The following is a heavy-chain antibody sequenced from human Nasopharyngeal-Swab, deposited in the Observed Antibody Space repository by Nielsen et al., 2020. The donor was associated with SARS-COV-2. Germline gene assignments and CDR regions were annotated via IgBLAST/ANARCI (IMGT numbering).Heavy chain of an antibody. CDR1: GFTFSSYG. CDR3: AGGQGTVTTYYYYGMDG. J-gene: IGHJ6*02. CDR2: IWYDGSNK. D-gene: IGHD4-17*01. Sequence: GESLKISCAASGFTFSSYGMHWVRQAPGKGLEWVAVIWYDGSNKYYADSVKGRFTIPRDNTKNTLYLQMNSLRAEDTAVYYCAGGQGTVTTYYYYGMDGWGQGTTVTVSS. V-gene: IGHV3-33*01.